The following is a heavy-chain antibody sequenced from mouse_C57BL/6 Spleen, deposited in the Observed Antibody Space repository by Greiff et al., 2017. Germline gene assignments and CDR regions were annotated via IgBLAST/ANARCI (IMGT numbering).Heavy chain of an antibody. Sequence: EVKLVESGGGLVKPGGSLKLSCAASGFTFSSYAMSWVRQTPEKRLEWVATISDGGSYTYYPDNVKGRFTISRDNAKNNLYLQMSHLKSEDTAMYYCARGDDGYYYYWGKGTSVTVSS. CDR2: ISDGGSYT. D-gene: IGHD2-3*01. CDR1: GFTFSSYA. J-gene: IGHJ4*01. V-gene: IGHV5-4*03. CDR3: ARGDDGYYYY.